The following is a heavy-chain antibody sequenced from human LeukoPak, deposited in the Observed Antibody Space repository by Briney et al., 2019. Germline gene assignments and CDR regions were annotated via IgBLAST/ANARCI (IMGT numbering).Heavy chain of an antibody. J-gene: IGHJ4*02. CDR2: IYYSGST. CDR1: GGSISSGDYY. CDR3: AREAVTQEGSLDY. Sequence: SQTLSLTCTVSGGSISSGDYYWSWIRQPPGKGLEWIGYIYYSGSTYYNPSLKSRVTISVDTSKNQFSLKLSSVTAADTAVYYCAREAVTQEGSLDYWGQGTLVTVPS. D-gene: IGHD2-15*01. V-gene: IGHV4-30-4*01.